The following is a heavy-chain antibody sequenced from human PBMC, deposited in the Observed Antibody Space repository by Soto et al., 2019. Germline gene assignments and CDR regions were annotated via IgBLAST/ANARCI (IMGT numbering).Heavy chain of an antibody. J-gene: IGHJ4*02. V-gene: IGHV3-33*01. CDR3: ARDGGAARFDY. D-gene: IGHD3-10*01. Sequence: QVQLVESGGGVVQPGRSLRLSCAASGFTFSSYGMHWVRQAPGKGLEWVAVIWYDGSNKYYADSVKGRFTISRDNSKNTLYLQMNSLRAEDTAVYYCARDGGAARFDYWGQGTLVTVSS. CDR2: IWYDGSNK. CDR1: GFTFSSYG.